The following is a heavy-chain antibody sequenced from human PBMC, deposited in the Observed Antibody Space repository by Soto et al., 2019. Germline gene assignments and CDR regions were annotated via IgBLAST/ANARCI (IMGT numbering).Heavy chain of an antibody. CDR2: INHSGST. Sequence: NPSETLSLTCAVYGGSFSGYYWSWIRQPPGKGLEWIGEINHSGSTNYNPSLKSRVTISVDTSKNQFSLKLSSVTAADTAVYYCARGPTYYDFWSGYWDYYYYGMDVWGQGTTVTVSS. CDR3: ARGPTYYDFWSGYWDYYYYGMDV. CDR1: GGSFSGYY. D-gene: IGHD3-3*01. J-gene: IGHJ6*02. V-gene: IGHV4-34*01.